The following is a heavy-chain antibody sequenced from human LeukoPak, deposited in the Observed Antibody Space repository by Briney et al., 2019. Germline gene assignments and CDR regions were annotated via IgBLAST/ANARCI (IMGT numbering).Heavy chain of an antibody. Sequence: GGSLRLSCAASGFTFSSYGMHWVRQAPGKGLEWVAVISYDGSNKYYADSVKGRFTISGDNSKNTLYLQMNSLRAEDTAVYYCAKGTVVYCDYWGQGTLVTVSS. J-gene: IGHJ4*02. CDR1: GFTFSSYG. CDR3: AKGTVVYCDY. D-gene: IGHD2-21*01. V-gene: IGHV3-30*18. CDR2: ISYDGSNK.